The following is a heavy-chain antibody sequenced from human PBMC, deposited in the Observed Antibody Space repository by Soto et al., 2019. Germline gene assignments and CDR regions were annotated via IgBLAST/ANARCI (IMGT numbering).Heavy chain of an antibody. J-gene: IGHJ3*02. CDR3: ARGWLQFLPYGSAFDI. CDR1: GFTFSSYA. Sequence: GSLRLSCAASGFTFSSYAMHWVRQAPGKGLEWVAVISYDGSNKYYADSVKGRFTTSRDNSKNTLYLQMNSLRAEDTAVYYCARGWLQFLPYGSAFDIWGQGTMVTVS. CDR2: ISYDGSNK. V-gene: IGHV3-30-3*01. D-gene: IGHD5-12*01.